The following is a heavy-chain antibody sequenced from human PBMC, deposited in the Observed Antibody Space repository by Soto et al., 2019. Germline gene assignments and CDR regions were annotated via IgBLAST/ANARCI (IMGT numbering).Heavy chain of an antibody. D-gene: IGHD3-10*01. Sequence: PGGSLRLSCAASGFTFSSYAMHWVRQAPGKGLEWVAVISYDGSNKYYADSVKGRFTISRDNSKNTLYLQMNSLRAEDTAVYYCARDTALWFGDSKDHYYYYYGMDVWGQGTTVTVSS. V-gene: IGHV3-30-3*01. CDR3: ARDTALWFGDSKDHYYYYYGMDV. CDR1: GFTFSSYA. CDR2: ISYDGSNK. J-gene: IGHJ6*02.